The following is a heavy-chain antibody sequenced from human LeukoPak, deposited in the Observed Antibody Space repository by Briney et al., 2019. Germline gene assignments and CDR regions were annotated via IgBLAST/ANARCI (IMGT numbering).Heavy chain of an antibody. CDR3: ARGQVVAATNYFDY. CDR1: GGSISSGGYY. CDR2: IYYSGST. Sequence: SQTLSLTCTVSGGSISSGGYYWSWIRQHPGKGLEWIGYIYYSGSTYYNPSLKSRVTISVDTSKNQFSLKLSSVTAADTAVYYCARGQVVAATNYFDYWGQGTLVTVSS. D-gene: IGHD2-15*01. V-gene: IGHV4-31*03. J-gene: IGHJ4*02.